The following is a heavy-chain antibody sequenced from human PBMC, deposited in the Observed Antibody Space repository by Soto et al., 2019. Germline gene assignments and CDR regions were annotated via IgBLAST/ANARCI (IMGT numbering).Heavy chain of an antibody. V-gene: IGHV3-23*01. CDR2: IGESGTPT. Sequence: LRLSSASSGFTVSSSAMNWVRQAPGQGLEWVSLIGESGTPTYYADSVKGRFTISRDNSGNTLFLEMYSLRAEDTAVYYCARYIPGVRYYGMDVWGQGTTVTVSS. CDR1: GFTVSSSA. CDR3: ARYIPGVRYYGMDV. J-gene: IGHJ6*02. D-gene: IGHD2-2*01.